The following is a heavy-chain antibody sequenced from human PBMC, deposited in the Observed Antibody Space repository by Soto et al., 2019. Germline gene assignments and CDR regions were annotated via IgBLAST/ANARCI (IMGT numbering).Heavy chain of an antibody. CDR1: GGTFSSYA. CDR2: IIPIFGTA. Sequence: QVQLVQSGAEVKKPGSSVKVSCKASGGTFSSYAIRWVRQAPGQGLEWMGGIIPIFGTANYAQKFQGRVTITADESTSTAYMERSSLRSEDTAVYHRARASGISAAGDYYDGMDGWGQGTTVTVSS. V-gene: IGHV1-69*01. J-gene: IGHJ6*02. CDR3: ARASGISAAGDYYDGMDG. D-gene: IGHD6-13*01.